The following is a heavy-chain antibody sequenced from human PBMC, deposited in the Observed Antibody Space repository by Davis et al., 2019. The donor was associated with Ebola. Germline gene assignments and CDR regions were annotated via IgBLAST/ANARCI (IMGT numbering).Heavy chain of an antibody. D-gene: IGHD1-1*01. CDR3: ARAQFPTTSDH. CDR2: INPHNGNT. J-gene: IGHJ4*02. CDR1: GNTFTSYG. Sequence: ASVKVSCKASGNTFTSYGITWVRQAPGQGLEWMGWINPHNGNTNYAQNVQGRVTMTTDTSTSTAYMEVGSLKSDDTAVYYCARAQFPTTSDHWGQGTLVTVSS. V-gene: IGHV1-18*04.